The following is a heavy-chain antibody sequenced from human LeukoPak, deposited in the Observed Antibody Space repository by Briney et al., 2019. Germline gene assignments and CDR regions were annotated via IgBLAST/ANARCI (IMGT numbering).Heavy chain of an antibody. CDR3: ATSGGYSYGYYVDY. J-gene: IGHJ4*02. CDR1: GGSVSSGRYY. CDR2: IYYSGST. Sequence: SETLSLTCTVSGGSVSSGRYYWSWIRQPPGKGLEWIGYIYYSGSTNYNPSLKSRVTISVDTSKNQFSLKLSSVTAADTAVYYCATSGGYSYGYYVDYWGQGTLVTVSS. D-gene: IGHD5-18*01. V-gene: IGHV4-61*01.